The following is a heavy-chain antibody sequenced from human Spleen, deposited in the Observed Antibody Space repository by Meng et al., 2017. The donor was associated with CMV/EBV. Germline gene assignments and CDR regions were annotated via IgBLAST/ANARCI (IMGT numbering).Heavy chain of an antibody. D-gene: IGHD2-21*02. CDR3: ARVLVTPGGAYYYGMDV. J-gene: IGHJ6*02. V-gene: IGHV1-2*02. Sequence: ASVKVSCKTSGFTFTDYYMHWVRQAPGQGLEWMGWISPNSKITNYAQKFQGRVTMTMDTSISTAYMDLSRLKSDDTAVYYCARVLVTPGGAYYYGMDVWGQGTTVTV. CDR2: ISPNSKIT. CDR1: GFTFTDYY.